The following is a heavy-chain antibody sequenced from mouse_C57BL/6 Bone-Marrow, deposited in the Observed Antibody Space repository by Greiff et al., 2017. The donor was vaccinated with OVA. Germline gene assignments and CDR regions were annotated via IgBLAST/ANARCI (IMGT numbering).Heavy chain of an antibody. CDR2: ISSGSSTI. CDR3: ERINYWYFDV. CDR1: GFTFSDYG. J-gene: IGHJ1*03. V-gene: IGHV5-17*01. Sequence: EVKVVESGGGLVKPGGSLKLSCAASGFTFSDYGMHWVRQAPEKGLEWVAYISSGSSTIYYADTVKGRFTISRDNAKNTLFMQMTSLRSEDTAMYSCERINYWYFDVWGTGTTVTVSS.